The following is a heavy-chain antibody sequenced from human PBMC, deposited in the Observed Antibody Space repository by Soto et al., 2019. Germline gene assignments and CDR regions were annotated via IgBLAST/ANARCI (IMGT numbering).Heavy chain of an antibody. CDR3: ATLADCSGGTCYWSLTK. V-gene: IGHV1-69*01. J-gene: IGHJ4*02. Sequence: QVQLVQSGAEVKKPGSSVKVSCKASGGTFSNYALTWVRQAPGQGLVWMGEIIPIFRPPHYAQKFQGRVTITADESTRTAYMELSRLRSDDTAMYYCATLADCSGGTCYWSLTKWCKRTLVTDSP. CDR2: IIPIFRPP. CDR1: GGTFSNYA. D-gene: IGHD2-15*01.